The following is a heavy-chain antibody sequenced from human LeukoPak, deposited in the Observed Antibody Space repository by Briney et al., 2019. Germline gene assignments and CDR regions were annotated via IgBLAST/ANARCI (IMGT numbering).Heavy chain of an antibody. CDR1: GYTFTGYY. CDR2: INPNSGGT. V-gene: IGHV1-2*02. Sequence: ASVKVSCKASGYTFTGYYMHWVRQAPGQGLEWMGWINPNSGGTNYAQKFQGRVTMTRDTSTSTVYMELSSLRSEDTAVYYCARSIAARPLDYWGQGTLVTVSS. CDR3: ARSIAARPLDY. J-gene: IGHJ4*02. D-gene: IGHD6-6*01.